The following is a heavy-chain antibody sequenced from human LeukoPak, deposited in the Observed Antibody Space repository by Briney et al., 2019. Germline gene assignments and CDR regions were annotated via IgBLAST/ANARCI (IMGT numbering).Heavy chain of an antibody. CDR3: ARRSSTRRWGAGTGYYFDY. CDR2: IYTSGST. CDR1: GGSISSYY. V-gene: IGHV4-4*09. J-gene: IGHJ4*02. Sequence: PSETLSLTCTVSGGSISSYYWSWIRQPPGKGLEWIGYIYTSGSTNYNPSLKSRVTISVDTSKNQFSLELSSVTAADTAVYYCARRSSTRRWGAGTGYYFDYWGQGTLVTVSS. D-gene: IGHD2-2*01.